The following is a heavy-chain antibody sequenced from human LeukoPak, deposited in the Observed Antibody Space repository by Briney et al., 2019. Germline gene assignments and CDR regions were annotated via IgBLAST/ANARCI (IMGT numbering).Heavy chain of an antibody. CDR3: ARDLGQWLANGQLDY. J-gene: IGHJ4*02. Sequence: GGSLRLSCAASGFTFSSYWMSWVRQAPGKGLEWVANIKQDGSEKYYVDSVKGRFTISRDNSQNTLYLQMNSLRAEDTAVYYCARDLGQWLANGQLDYWGQGTLVTVSS. CDR1: GFTFSSYW. D-gene: IGHD6-19*01. CDR2: IKQDGSEK. V-gene: IGHV3-7*01.